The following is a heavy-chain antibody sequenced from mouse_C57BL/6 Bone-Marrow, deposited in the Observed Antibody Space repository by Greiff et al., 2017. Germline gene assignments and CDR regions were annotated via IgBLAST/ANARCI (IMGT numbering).Heavy chain of an antibody. J-gene: IGHJ1*03. CDR3: AIITTVVVEQDWYFDV. Sequence: VQLQQSGPELVKPGASVKISCKASGYSFTDYNMNWVKQSNGKSLEWIGVINPNYGTTSYNQKFKGKATLTVDQSSSTAYMQLNSLTSEDSAVYYCAIITTVVVEQDWYFDVWGTGTTVTVSS. CDR1: GYSFTDYN. D-gene: IGHD1-1*01. V-gene: IGHV1-39*01. CDR2: INPNYGTT.